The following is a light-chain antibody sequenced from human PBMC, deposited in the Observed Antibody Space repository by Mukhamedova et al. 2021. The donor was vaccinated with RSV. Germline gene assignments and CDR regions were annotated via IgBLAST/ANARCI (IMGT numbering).Light chain of an antibody. CDR3: AAWDDSLSGHWV. CDR1: SSNIGSNY. Sequence: GSSSNIGSNYVYWYQQLPGTAPKLLIYRNNQRPSGVPDRFSGSKSGTSASLAISGLRSEDEADYYCAAWDDSLSGHWVFGGGTKLT. CDR2: RNN. V-gene: IGLV1-47*01. J-gene: IGLJ3*02.